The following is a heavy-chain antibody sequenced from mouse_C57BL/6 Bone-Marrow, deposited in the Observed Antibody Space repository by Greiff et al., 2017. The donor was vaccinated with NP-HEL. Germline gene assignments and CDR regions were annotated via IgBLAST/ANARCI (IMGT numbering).Heavy chain of an antibody. V-gene: IGHV2-2*01. J-gene: IGHJ1*03. Sequence: QVQLQQSGPGLVQPSQSLSITCTASGFSLTSYGVHWVRQSPGKGLEWLGVIRSGGSTDYNAAFISRLSTSKDNSKSQIFFKMNSLRADDTAIDYCARKTTVVAHWYFDVWGTGTTVTVSS. D-gene: IGHD1-1*01. CDR1: GFSLTSYG. CDR2: IRSGGST. CDR3: ARKTTVVAHWYFDV.